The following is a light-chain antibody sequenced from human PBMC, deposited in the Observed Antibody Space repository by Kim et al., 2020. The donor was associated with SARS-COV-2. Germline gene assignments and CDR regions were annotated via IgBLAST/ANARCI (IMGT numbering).Light chain of an antibody. J-gene: IGLJ1*01. V-gene: IGLV1-40*01. CDR3: QSYDSSVTGYV. CDR1: RSHIGMGYY. CDR2: DNT. Sequence: RVTTSSTGTRSHIGMGYYVPWYRQLPGTAPQLLIYDNTNRPSGVPDRFSGSKSGTSASLAITGLQAEDEADYYCQSYDSSVTGYVFGTGTKVTVL.